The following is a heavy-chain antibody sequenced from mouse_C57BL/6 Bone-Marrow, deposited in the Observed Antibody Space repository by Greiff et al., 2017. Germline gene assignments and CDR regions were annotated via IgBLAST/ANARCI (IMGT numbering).Heavy chain of an antibody. J-gene: IGHJ3*01. CDR1: GFSLTSYG. CDR3: ARNCDYGVNFAY. CDR2: IWSGGST. D-gene: IGHD2-4*01. V-gene: IGHV2-2*01. Sequence: VKLVESGPGLVQPSQSLSITCTVSGFSLTSYGVHWVRQSPGKGLEWLGVIWSGGSTDYNAAFISRLSISKDNSRSQVFFKMNSLQADDTAIYYCARNCDYGVNFAYWGQGTLVTVSA.